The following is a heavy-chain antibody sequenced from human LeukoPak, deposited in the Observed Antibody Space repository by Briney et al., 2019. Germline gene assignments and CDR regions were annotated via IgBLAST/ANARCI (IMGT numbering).Heavy chain of an antibody. CDR3: ARDKRYSGYDRGSYYYYYMDV. CDR2: ISSSGSTM. J-gene: IGHJ6*03. Sequence: GGSLRLSCAASGFTFSDYYMSWIRQAPGKGLEWVSYISSSGSTMYYADSVKGRFTISRDNAKNSLYLQMNSLRAEDTAVYYCARDKRYSGYDRGSYYYYYMDVWGKGTTVTVSS. V-gene: IGHV3-11*04. CDR1: GFTFSDYY. D-gene: IGHD5-12*01.